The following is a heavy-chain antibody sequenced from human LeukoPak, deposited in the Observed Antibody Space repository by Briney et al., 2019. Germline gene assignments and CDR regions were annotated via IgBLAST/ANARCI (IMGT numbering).Heavy chain of an antibody. D-gene: IGHD3-9*01. CDR3: AKDPLTRFDY. CDR2: ISGSGGST. J-gene: IGHJ4*02. CDR1: GFAFRSHW. V-gene: IGHV3-23*01. Sequence: GGSLRLSCVASGFAFRSHWMSWVRQAPGKGLEWVSAISGSGGSTYYADSVKGRFTISRDNSKNTLYLQMNSLRAEDTAVYYCAKDPLTRFDYWGQGTLVTVSS.